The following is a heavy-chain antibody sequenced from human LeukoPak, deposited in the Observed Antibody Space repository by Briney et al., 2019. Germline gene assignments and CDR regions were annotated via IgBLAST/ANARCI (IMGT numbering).Heavy chain of an antibody. CDR3: ARGELRGYFDY. CDR2: IYYSGST. Sequence: SETLSLTCTVSGGSISSSSYYWGWIRQPPGTGLEWIGSIYYSGSTYYNPSLKSRVTISVDTSKNQFSLKLSSVTAADTAVYYCARGELRGYFDYWGQGTLVTVAS. V-gene: IGHV4-39*07. D-gene: IGHD1-7*01. J-gene: IGHJ4*02. CDR1: GGSISSSSYY.